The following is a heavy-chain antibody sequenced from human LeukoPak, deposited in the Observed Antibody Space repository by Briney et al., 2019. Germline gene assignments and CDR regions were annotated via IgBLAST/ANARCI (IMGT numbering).Heavy chain of an antibody. CDR3: ARDASRYSYGPAYYYYYYGMDV. CDR2: ISYDGSNK. Sequence: GGSLRLSCAASGFTFSSYAMHWVRQAPGKGLEWVAVISYDGSNKYYADSVKGRFTISRDNSKNTLYLQMNSLRAEDTAVYYCARDASRYSYGPAYYYYYYGMDVWGQGTTVTVSS. D-gene: IGHD5-18*01. CDR1: GFTFSSYA. V-gene: IGHV3-30-3*01. J-gene: IGHJ6*02.